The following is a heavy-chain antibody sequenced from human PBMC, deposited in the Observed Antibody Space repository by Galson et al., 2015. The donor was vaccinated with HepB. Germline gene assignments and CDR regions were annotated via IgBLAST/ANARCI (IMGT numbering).Heavy chain of an antibody. CDR1: GFTFSSYA. J-gene: IGHJ4*02. Sequence: SLRLSCAASGFTFSSYAMHWVRQAPGKGLEWVAVISYDGSNKYYADSVKGRFTISRDNSKNTLYLQMNSLRAEDTAVYYCARGIVVVPAAIPNLDYWGQGTLVTVSS. V-gene: IGHV3-30-3*01. CDR2: ISYDGSNK. CDR3: ARGIVVVPAAIPNLDY. D-gene: IGHD2-2*01.